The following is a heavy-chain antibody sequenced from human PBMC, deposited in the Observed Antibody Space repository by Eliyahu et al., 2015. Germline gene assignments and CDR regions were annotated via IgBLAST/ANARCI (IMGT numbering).Heavy chain of an antibody. V-gene: IGHV4-31*03. J-gene: IGHJ4*02. D-gene: IGHD4-17*01. CDR2: IYYSGST. CDR1: XGSIXXGGYY. CDR3: ARGNVGGDYAPTFDY. Sequence: QVQLQESGPGLVKPSQTLSLTXTVXXGSIXXGGYYWSWIRQHPGKGLEWIGYIYYSGSTYYNPSLKSRVTISVDTSKNQFSLKLSSVTAADTAVYYCARGNVGGDYAPTFDYWGQGTLVTVSS.